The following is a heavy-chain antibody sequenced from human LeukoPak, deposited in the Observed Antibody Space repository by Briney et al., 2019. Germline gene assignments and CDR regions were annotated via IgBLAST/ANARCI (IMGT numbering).Heavy chain of an antibody. Sequence: ASVKVSCKASGYIFTGYYMHWVRQAPGQGLEWMGWINPNSGGTNYAQKFQGRVTMTRDTSISTAYMELSRLRSDDTAVYYCAREGDSSGWPFDYWGQGTLVTVSS. V-gene: IGHV1-2*02. J-gene: IGHJ4*02. D-gene: IGHD6-19*01. CDR2: INPNSGGT. CDR1: GYIFTGYY. CDR3: AREGDSSGWPFDY.